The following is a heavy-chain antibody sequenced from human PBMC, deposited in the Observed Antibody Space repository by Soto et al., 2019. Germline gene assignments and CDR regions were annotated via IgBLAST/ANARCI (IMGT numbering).Heavy chain of an antibody. D-gene: IGHD6-13*01. J-gene: IGHJ4*02. Sequence: ASVKVSCKASGYTFTSYGISWVRQAPGQGLEWMGWISAYNGNTNYSQKFQGRVTITGDTSASTAYMELSSLRSEDTAVYYCAKASSWVVTDYWGQGTLVTVSS. V-gene: IGHV1-18*01. CDR1: GYTFTSYG. CDR3: AKASSWVVTDY. CDR2: ISAYNGNT.